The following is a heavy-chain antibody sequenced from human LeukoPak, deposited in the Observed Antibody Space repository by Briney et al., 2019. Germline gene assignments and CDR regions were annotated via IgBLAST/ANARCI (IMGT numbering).Heavy chain of an antibody. V-gene: IGHV3-23*01. D-gene: IGHD6-6*01. CDR1: GFSFSSYA. CDR2: ISGSSETT. Sequence: GGSLRLSCAASGFSFSSYAMSWVRQAPGKGLEWVTVISGSSETTYYADSVKGRFTISRDNSKNTLYLQMNSLRAEDTAVYYCVSAGSIAARRGFFDYWGQGTLVTVSS. J-gene: IGHJ4*02. CDR3: VSAGSIAARRGFFDY.